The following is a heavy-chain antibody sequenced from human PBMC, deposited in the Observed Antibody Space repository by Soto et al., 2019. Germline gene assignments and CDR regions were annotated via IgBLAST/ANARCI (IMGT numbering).Heavy chain of an antibody. CDR3: ATDSFRSGIAVAGNY. J-gene: IGHJ4*02. Sequence: EVQLLESGGGLVQPGGSLRLSCAASGFTFGSYAMTWGRQAPGKGLEWVSAISFGGGSTYYADSVKGRFTISRDNPKNTLYLQMTSLRAEDTAIYYCATDSFRSGIAVAGNYWGQGTLVTVSS. V-gene: IGHV3-23*01. CDR2: ISFGGGST. D-gene: IGHD6-19*01. CDR1: GFTFGSYA.